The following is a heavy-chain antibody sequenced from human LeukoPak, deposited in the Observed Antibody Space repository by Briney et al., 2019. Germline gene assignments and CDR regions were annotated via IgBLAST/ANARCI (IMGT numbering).Heavy chain of an antibody. J-gene: IGHJ4*02. D-gene: IGHD3-22*01. Sequence: PGGSLRLSCAASGFTFSSYAMHWVRQAPGKGLEWVAVIPYDGSNKYYADSVKGRFTISRDNSKNTLYLQMNSLRAEDTAVYYCAKDPLGLGAVVVPTAHIDYWGQGTLVTVSS. CDR3: AKDPLGLGAVVVPTAHIDY. V-gene: IGHV3-30-3*01. CDR1: GFTFSSYA. CDR2: IPYDGSNK.